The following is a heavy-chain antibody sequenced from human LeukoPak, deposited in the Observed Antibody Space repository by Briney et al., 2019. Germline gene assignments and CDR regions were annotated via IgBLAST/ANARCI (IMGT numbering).Heavy chain of an antibody. Sequence: EASVKVSCKASGYTFTSYAMHWVRQAPGQRLEWMGWINAGNGNTKYSQEFQGRVTITRDTSASTAYMELSSLRSEDMAVYYCARVSLEPRTNWFGPWGQGTLVTVSS. J-gene: IGHJ5*02. CDR2: INAGNGNT. D-gene: IGHD1-1*01. CDR1: GYTFTSYA. CDR3: ARVSLEPRTNWFGP. V-gene: IGHV1-3*03.